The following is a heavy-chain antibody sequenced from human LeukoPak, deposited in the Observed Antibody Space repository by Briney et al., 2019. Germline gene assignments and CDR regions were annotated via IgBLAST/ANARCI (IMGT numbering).Heavy chain of an antibody. V-gene: IGHV3-33*01. CDR2: ILYDGSNK. D-gene: IGHD2-2*01. J-gene: IGHJ4*02. CDR3: ARGRYCSSTSCSDYFDY. CDR1: GFTFSSYG. Sequence: GRSLRLSCAASGFTFSSYGMHSVRQAPGKGLEWVAVILYDGSNKYYADSVKGRFTISRDNSKNTLYLQMNSLRAEDTAVYYCARGRYCSSTSCSDYFDYWGQGTLVTVSS.